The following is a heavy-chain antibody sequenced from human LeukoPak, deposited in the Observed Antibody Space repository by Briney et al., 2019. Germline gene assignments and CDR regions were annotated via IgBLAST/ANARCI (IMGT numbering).Heavy chain of an antibody. CDR3: ARAGRVGANYYYYYYMDV. V-gene: IGHV3-30*04. Sequence: GGSLRLSCAASGFTFSSYVMHWVRQAPGKGLEWVAVISYDGSNKYYADSVKGRFTISRDNSKNTLYLQMNSLRAGDTAVYYCARAGRVGANYYYYYYMDVWGKGTTVTVSS. CDR2: ISYDGSNK. J-gene: IGHJ6*03. CDR1: GFTFSSYV. D-gene: IGHD1-26*01.